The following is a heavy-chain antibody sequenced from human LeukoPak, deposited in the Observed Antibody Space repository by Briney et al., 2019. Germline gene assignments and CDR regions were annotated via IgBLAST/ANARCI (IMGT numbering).Heavy chain of an antibody. CDR2: IYYSGST. CDR3: ARDLGYCSSTSCYTGGVDAFDI. D-gene: IGHD2-2*02. V-gene: IGHV4-59*01. Sequence: SETLSLTCTVSGGSISSYYWSWIRQPPGKGLEWIGYIYYSGSTNYNPSLKSQVTISVDTSKNQFSLKLSSVTAADTAVYYCARDLGYCSSTSCYTGGVDAFDIWGQGTMVTVSS. CDR1: GGSISSYY. J-gene: IGHJ3*02.